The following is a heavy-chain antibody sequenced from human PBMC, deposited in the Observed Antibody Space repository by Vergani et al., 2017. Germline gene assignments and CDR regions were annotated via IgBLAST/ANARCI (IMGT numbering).Heavy chain of an antibody. Sequence: QVQLVESGGGVVQPGRSLRLSCAASGFTFSSYGMHWVRQAPGKGLEWVAVISYDGSNKYYADSVKGRFTISRDNSKNTLYLQMNSLRAEDTAVYYCAKDRIGWRPYYYDSSGYLAPPYFDYWGQGTLVTVSS. D-gene: IGHD3-22*01. CDR2: ISYDGSNK. CDR3: AKDRIGWRPYYYDSSGYLAPPYFDY. J-gene: IGHJ4*02. V-gene: IGHV3-30*18. CDR1: GFTFSSYG.